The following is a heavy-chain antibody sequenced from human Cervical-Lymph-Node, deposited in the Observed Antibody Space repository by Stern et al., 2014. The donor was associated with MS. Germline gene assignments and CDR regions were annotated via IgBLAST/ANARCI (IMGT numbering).Heavy chain of an antibody. D-gene: IGHD5-18*01. Sequence: QDQLVQSGGGVVQPGRSLRLSCAASGFIFSSYGMHWVRQAPGKGLEWGAGIWHDGSNKYYGDSVKGQFTISRDNSKNTVYLQMHSLRAEDTAVYYCARRGYSYGDQYYFDYWGQGTLVTVSS. CDR1: GFIFSSYG. J-gene: IGHJ4*02. CDR2: IWHDGSNK. V-gene: IGHV3-33*01. CDR3: ARRGYSYGDQYYFDY.